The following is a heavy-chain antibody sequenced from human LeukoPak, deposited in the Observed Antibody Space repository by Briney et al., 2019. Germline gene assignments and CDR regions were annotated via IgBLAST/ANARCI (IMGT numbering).Heavy chain of an antibody. CDR3: AKVRWWPYYFDY. CDR2: IYGGGDR. CDR1: GFTVNNNY. Sequence: GGSLRLSCAASGFTVNNNYVSWVRQAPGKGLECVSIIYGGGDRHYADSVKGRFTISRDNSKNTLYLQMNSLRAEDTAVYYCAKVRWWPYYFDYWGQGTLVTVSS. D-gene: IGHD2-15*01. V-gene: IGHV3-66*01. J-gene: IGHJ4*02.